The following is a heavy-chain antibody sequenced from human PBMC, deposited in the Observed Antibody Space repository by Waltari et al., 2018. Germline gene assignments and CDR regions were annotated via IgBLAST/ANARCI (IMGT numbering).Heavy chain of an antibody. CDR3: ANVEESLFGAFHI. CDR1: GFSFTTYA. D-gene: IGHD3-16*01. Sequence: EVRLLESGGDLVQPGGSLRLSCAASGFSFTTYAMTWVRQAPGKGVEWVSFTGIRGGPTYYADSGRGRFTISRDDSKRTLYLQMNSLRADDTATYYCANVEESLFGAFHIWGQGTMVSVSS. V-gene: IGHV3-23*01. J-gene: IGHJ3*02. CDR2: TGIRGGPT.